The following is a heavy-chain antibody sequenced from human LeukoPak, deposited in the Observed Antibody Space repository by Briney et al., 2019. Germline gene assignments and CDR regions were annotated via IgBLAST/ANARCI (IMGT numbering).Heavy chain of an antibody. D-gene: IGHD4-17*01. CDR1: GGSISSDDYY. J-gene: IGHJ4*02. V-gene: IGHV4-30-4*01. CDR3: AGSYGDYGDYYFDY. CDR2: IYYSGST. Sequence: PSETLSLTCTVSGGSISSDDYYWSWIRQPPGKGLEWIGYIYYSGSTYYNPSLKSRVTISVDTSKNQFSLKLSSVTAADTAVYYCAGSYGDYGDYYFDYWGQGTLVTVSS.